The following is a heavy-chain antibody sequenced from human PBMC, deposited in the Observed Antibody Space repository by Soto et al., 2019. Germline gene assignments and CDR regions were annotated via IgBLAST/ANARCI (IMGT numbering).Heavy chain of an antibody. J-gene: IGHJ2*01. D-gene: IGHD1-1*01. CDR3: ARLFAGATGNWYFDL. V-gene: IGHV4-34*01. CDR1: GGSFSGYY. CDR2: ITRYGTI. Sequence: QVQLQQGGAGLLKPSETLSLTCAVYGGSFSGYYWSWVRQAPGKGLEWIGEITRYGTINYNPSLKSRVTMSLDTSKNQFSLRLNSVSDADAALYYCARLFAGATGNWYFDLWGRGTLVTVSS.